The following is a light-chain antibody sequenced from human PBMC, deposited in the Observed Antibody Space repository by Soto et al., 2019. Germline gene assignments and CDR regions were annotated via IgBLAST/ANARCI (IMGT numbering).Light chain of an antibody. J-gene: IGKJ1*01. V-gene: IGKV3-20*01. CDR2: GAY. Sequence: SLLTKKPGTLCLSPGERPPPSRRSSQNVDTNYLAWYQQKPGQAPRIIIFGAYGRATGITDRFSGSGSGTDFTLTISRLEPEDFAVYYCQQYGSLSWTFGQGTKVEIK. CDR1: QNVDTNY. CDR3: QQYGSLSWT.